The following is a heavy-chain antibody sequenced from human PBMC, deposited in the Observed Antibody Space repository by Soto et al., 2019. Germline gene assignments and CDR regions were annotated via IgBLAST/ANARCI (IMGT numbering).Heavy chain of an antibody. CDR2: ISYDGSNK. CDR1: GFTFSSYG. V-gene: IGHV3-30*18. CDR3: AKDALYMVRGVSLDY. J-gene: IGHJ4*02. Sequence: GGSLRLSCAASGFTFSSYGMHWVRQAPGKGLEWVAVISYDGSNKYYADSVKGRFTISRDNSKNTLYLQMNSLRAEDTAVYYCAKDALYMVRGVSLDYWGQGTLVTVSS. D-gene: IGHD3-10*01.